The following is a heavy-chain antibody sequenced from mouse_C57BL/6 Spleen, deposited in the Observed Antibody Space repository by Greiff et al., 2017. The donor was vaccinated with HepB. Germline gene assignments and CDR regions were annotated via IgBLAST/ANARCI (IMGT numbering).Heavy chain of an antibody. CDR2: IDPSDSYT. CDR3: ARWAY. V-gene: IGHV1-50*01. Sequence: VQLQQSGAELVKPGASVKLSCKASGYTFTSYWMQWVKQRPGQGLEWIGEIDPSDSYTNYNQKFKGKATLTVDTSSSTAYMQLSSLTSEDSAVYYCARWAYWGQGTLFTVSA. CDR1: GYTFTSYW. J-gene: IGHJ3*01.